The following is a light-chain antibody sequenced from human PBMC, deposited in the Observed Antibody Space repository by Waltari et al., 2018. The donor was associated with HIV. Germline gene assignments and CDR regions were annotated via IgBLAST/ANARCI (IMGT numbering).Light chain of an antibody. CDR3: SSYGDSLRVL. J-gene: IGLJ3*02. CDR2: EVT. V-gene: IGLV2-8*01. CDR1: SSYNGASDP. Sequence: QSALTQPPSASGSLGQSVTISCTRSSSYNGASDPVSCFQQHPRGAPKLLLYEVTRRPSSVSDRFSGSRSGSTAFLTVAGLQPDDEATYFCSSYGDSLRVLFGGGTNVTVL.